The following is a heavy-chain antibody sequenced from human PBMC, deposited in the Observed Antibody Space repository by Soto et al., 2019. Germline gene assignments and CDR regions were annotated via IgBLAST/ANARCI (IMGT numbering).Heavy chain of an antibody. CDR3: ASIPSLYYYDSSGSCY. J-gene: IGHJ4*02. CDR1: GGTFSSYA. Sequence: GASVKVSCKASGGTFSSYAISRVRQAPGQGLEWMGGIIPIFGTANYAQKFQGRVTITADKSTSTAYMELSSLRSEDTAVYYCASIPSLYYYDSSGSCYWGQGTLVTVSS. D-gene: IGHD3-22*01. CDR2: IIPIFGTA. V-gene: IGHV1-69*06.